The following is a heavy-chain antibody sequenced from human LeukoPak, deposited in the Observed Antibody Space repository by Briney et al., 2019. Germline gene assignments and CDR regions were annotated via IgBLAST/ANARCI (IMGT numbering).Heavy chain of an antibody. J-gene: IGHJ4*02. CDR3: ARIYCSGGSCYLIDY. V-gene: IGHV4-30-4*01. Sequence: PSETLSLTCTVSGGSISSGDYYWSWIRQPPGKGLEWIGYIYYSGSTYYNPSLKSRVTISVDTSKNQFSLKLSSVTAADTAVYYCARIYCSGGSCYLIDYWGQGTLVTVSS. CDR1: GGSISSGDYY. CDR2: IYYSGST. D-gene: IGHD2-15*01.